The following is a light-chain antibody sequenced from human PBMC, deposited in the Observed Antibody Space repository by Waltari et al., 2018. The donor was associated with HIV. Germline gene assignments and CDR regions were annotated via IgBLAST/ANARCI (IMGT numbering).Light chain of an antibody. CDR3: LLSYSGARPWV. CDR1: TGAITDCHN. CDR2: DTS. Sequence: QAVVTQEPSLTVSPGGTVTLTCDSTTGAITDCHNPSWFQQQPGQAPRTLIFDTSNRHSWTPARFSGSLLGGNPALTLSGAQPQDEAEYYCLLSYSGARPWVFGGGTKLTVL. V-gene: IGLV7-46*01. J-gene: IGLJ3*02.